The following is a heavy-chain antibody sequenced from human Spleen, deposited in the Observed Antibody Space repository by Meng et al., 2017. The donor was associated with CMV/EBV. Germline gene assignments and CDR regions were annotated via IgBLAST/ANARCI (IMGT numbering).Heavy chain of an antibody. Sequence: SGFNFSSYAMSWVRQGPGKGLEWVSVIYSGGSSTYYTEAVKGRFTISRENSKNTLYLQMNSLRAEDTAVYYCAKGTCSSTSCAFDYWGQGTLVTVSS. CDR1: GFNFSSYA. CDR3: AKGTCSSTSCAFDY. V-gene: IGHV3-23*03. CDR2: IYSGGSST. D-gene: IGHD2-2*01. J-gene: IGHJ4*02.